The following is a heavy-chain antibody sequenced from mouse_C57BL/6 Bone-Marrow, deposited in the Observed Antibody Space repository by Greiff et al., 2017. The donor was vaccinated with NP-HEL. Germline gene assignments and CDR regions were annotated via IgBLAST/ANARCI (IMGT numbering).Heavy chain of an antibody. V-gene: IGHV1-63*01. CDR3: ARSYDGYLLAY. CDR1: GYTFTNYW. CDR2: IYPGGGYT. J-gene: IGHJ3*01. D-gene: IGHD2-3*01. Sequence: VQLQQSGAELVRPGTSVKMSCKASGYTFTNYWIGWAKQRPGHGLEWIGDIYPGGGYTNYNEKFKGKATLTADKSSSTAYMQFSSLTSEDSAIYYCARSYDGYLLAYWGQGTLVTVSA.